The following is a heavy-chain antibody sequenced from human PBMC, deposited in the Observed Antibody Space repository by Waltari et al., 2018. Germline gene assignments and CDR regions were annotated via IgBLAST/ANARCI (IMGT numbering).Heavy chain of an antibody. D-gene: IGHD3-16*01. CDR2: VTPKSGDT. V-gene: IGHV1-8*02. J-gene: IGHJ5*02. CDR1: GYTFTTYE. Sequence: QVQLMQSGAEVIKPGASVKVSCRASGYTFTTYEINWVRQASGQGLGWMGWVTPKSGDTAWAQKILRRVTLARDTSTDTANMELGSLNSGDAAHYYCAGGRHVYANNDYNWFDHWGQGTLVAVSS. CDR3: AGGRHVYANNDYNWFDH.